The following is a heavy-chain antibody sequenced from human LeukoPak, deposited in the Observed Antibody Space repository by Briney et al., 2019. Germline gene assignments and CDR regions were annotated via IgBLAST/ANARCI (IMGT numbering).Heavy chain of an antibody. J-gene: IGHJ5*02. CDR3: ARANMVRGVGSFFDRNWFDP. CDR1: GYTFTSYA. D-gene: IGHD3-10*01. CDR2: INAGNGNT. V-gene: IGHV1-3*01. Sequence: ASVKVSCKASGYTFTSYAMHWVRQAPGQRLEWMGWINAGNGNTKYSQEFQGRVTITGDTSASTAYMELSRLRSDDTAVYYCARANMVRGVGSFFDRNWFDPWGQGTLVTVSS.